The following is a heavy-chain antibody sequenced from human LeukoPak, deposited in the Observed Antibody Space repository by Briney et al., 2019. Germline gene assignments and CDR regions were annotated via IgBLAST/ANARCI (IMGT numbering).Heavy chain of an antibody. CDR3: ARVLRSSGSPDY. D-gene: IGHD3-22*01. J-gene: IGHJ4*02. V-gene: IGHV4-31*03. Sequence: SETLSLTCTVSGGSISSADYYWSWIRQHPGKGLEWIGYIYYSGSTYYNLSLKSRVTISVDTSKNQFSLKLSSVTAADTAVYYCARVLRSSGSPDYWGQGTLVTVSS. CDR1: GGSISSADYY. CDR2: IYYSGST.